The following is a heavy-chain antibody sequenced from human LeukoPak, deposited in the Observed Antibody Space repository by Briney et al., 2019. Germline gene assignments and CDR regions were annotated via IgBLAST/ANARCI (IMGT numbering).Heavy chain of an antibody. D-gene: IGHD6-19*01. CDR1: GFTFSDYY. CDR3: ARDPGSGWFDY. J-gene: IGHJ5*01. CDR2: ISSSGSTI. Sequence: GSLRLSCAASGFTFSDYYMNWIRQAPGKGLEGVSYISSSGSTIYYADSVKGRFTISRDNAKNSLYLQMNSLRAEDTAVYYCARDPGSGWFDYCGQGTLVTVSS. V-gene: IGHV3-11*04.